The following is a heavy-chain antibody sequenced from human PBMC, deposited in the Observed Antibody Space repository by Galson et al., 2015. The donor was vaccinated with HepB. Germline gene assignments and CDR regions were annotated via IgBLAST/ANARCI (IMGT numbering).Heavy chain of an antibody. Sequence: SVKVSCKASGYTFTSYYIHWVRQAPGQGLEWMGIINPSGGSTSYAQKLQGRVTMTRDTSTTTVYMELSSLRSEDTVVYYCARASGGSGWYGWFDPWGQGSLVTVSS. J-gene: IGHJ5*02. D-gene: IGHD6-19*01. CDR2: INPSGGST. V-gene: IGHV1-46*04. CDR1: GYTFTSYY. CDR3: ARASGGSGWYGWFDP.